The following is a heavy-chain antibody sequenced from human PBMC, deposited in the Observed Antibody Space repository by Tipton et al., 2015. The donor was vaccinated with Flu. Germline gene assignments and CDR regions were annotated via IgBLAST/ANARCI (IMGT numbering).Heavy chain of an antibody. Sequence: QLVQSGAEVKKPGASVKVSCKASGYTFTSYGISWVRQAPGQGLEWMGWISAYNGNTNYAQKLQGRVTMTTDTSTSTAYMELRSLRSDDTAVYYCGRGTDSSSWFYYHYGMDVWGQGTTVTVSS. J-gene: IGHJ6*02. D-gene: IGHD6-13*01. CDR1: GYTFTSYG. V-gene: IGHV1-18*01. CDR2: ISAYNGNT. CDR3: GRGTDSSSWFYYHYGMDV.